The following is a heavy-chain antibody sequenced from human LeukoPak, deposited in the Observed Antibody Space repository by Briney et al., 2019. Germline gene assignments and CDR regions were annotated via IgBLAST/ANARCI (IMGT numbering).Heavy chain of an antibody. D-gene: IGHD3-10*01. CDR3: ARSFRGVISPERNYYYYYYMDV. CDR1: GFTFSSYW. CDR2: INSGGSST. J-gene: IGHJ6*03. Sequence: PGGSLRLSCAASGFTFSSYWMHWVRQAPGKGLVWVARINSGGSSTSYADSVKGRFTISRDNAKNTLYLQMNSLRAEDTAVYYCARSFRGVISPERNYYYYYYMDVWGKGTTVTISS. V-gene: IGHV3-74*01.